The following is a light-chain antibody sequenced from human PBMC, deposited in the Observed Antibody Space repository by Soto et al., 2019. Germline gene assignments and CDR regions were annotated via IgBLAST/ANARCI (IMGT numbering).Light chain of an antibody. Sequence: DIQMTQYPSFLFSSFGDRVTITCKASQDISNYLNWYQQKPGKAPKLLIYDASNLETGVPSRFSASRSGTNFTLTISSLKTEDIATYYGQQHDNLPLTFGGGTKVDIK. CDR2: DAS. J-gene: IGKJ4*01. V-gene: IGKV1-33*01. CDR1: QDISNY. CDR3: QQHDNLPLT.